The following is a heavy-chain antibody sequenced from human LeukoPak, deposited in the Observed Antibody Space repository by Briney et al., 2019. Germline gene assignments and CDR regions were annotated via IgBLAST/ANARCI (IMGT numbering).Heavy chain of an antibody. J-gene: IGHJ3*02. D-gene: IGHD2-15*01. CDR2: INHSGST. CDR3: AREEDCSGGICYLGNAFDI. V-gene: IGHV4-34*01. CDR1: GGSFSGYY. Sequence: SETLSLTCAVYGGSFSGYYWSWIRQPPGKGLEWIGEINHSGSTNYNASLKSRVTISVDTSKNQFSLKLSSVTAADTAVYYCAREEDCSGGICYLGNAFDIWGQGTMVTVSS.